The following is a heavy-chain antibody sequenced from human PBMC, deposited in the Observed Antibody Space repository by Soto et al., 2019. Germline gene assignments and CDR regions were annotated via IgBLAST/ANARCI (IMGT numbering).Heavy chain of an antibody. CDR1: GFTFSSYG. J-gene: IGHJ5*02. V-gene: IGHV3-30*18. Sequence: QVQLVESGGGVVQPGRSLRLSCAASGFTFSSYGMHWVRQAPGKGLEWVAVISYDGSNKYYADSVKGRFTISRDNSKNTLYLQMNSLRAEDTAVYYCAKDDRGGDCSGGSCWPTFDPWGQGTLVTVSS. CDR2: ISYDGSNK. D-gene: IGHD2-15*01. CDR3: AKDDRGGDCSGGSCWPTFDP.